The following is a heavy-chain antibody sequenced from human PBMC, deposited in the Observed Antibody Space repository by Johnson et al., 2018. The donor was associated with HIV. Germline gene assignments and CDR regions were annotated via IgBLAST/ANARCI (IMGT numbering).Heavy chain of an antibody. V-gene: IGHV3-7*01. J-gene: IGHJ3*02. D-gene: IGHD2-2*01. CDR1: GFTFSYYG. CDR2: IKCDGSEK. Sequence: VQLVESGGGVVQPGGSLRLSCATSGFTFSYYGLHWVRQAPGVGLEWVADIKCDGSEKYYVDSARGRFTISRDNAKNSLYLQMSSLRAEDTAVYYCATDIVVVLALGGDAFDIWGQGTMVIVSS. CDR3: ATDIVVVLALGGDAFDI.